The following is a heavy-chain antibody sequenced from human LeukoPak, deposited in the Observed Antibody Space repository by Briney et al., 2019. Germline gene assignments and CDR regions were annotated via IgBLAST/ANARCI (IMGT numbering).Heavy chain of an antibody. Sequence: PGRSLRLSCAASGFTFSSYGMHWVRQAPGKGLEWVAVISYDGSNKYYADSVKGRFTISRDNSKNTLYLQMNSLRAEDTAVYYCAKCMNIVVVPAASFGMDVWGKGTTVTVSS. CDR1: GFTFSSYG. D-gene: IGHD2-2*01. CDR2: ISYDGSNK. J-gene: IGHJ6*04. V-gene: IGHV3-30*18. CDR3: AKCMNIVVVPAASFGMDV.